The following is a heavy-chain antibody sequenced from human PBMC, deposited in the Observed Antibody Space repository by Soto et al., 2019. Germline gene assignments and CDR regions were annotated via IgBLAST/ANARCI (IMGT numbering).Heavy chain of an antibody. CDR1: GLTFTRYS. CDR3: AREFEDLTSNFDY. D-gene: IGHD3-10*01. V-gene: IGHV3-21*06. J-gene: IGHJ4*02. Sequence: GGSLRLSSEPSGLTFTRYSINWVRQAPGKGLEWVSSISSTTNYIYYGDSMKGRFTISRDNAKNSLYLEMNSLRAEDTAVYYCAREFEDLTSNFDYWGQGTLVTVSS. CDR2: ISSTTNYI.